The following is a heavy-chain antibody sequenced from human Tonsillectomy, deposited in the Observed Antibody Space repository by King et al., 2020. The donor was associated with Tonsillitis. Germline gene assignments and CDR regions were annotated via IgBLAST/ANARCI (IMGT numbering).Heavy chain of an antibody. CDR2: IYTSGST. D-gene: IGHD3-9*01. Sequence: PLQESGPGLVKPSQTLSLTCTVSGGSISSGSYYWSWIRQPAGKGLEWIGRIYTSGSTNYNPSLKSRVTMSVDTSKNQFSLKLSSVTAADTAVYYCARVGYDILTGYYGYMDVWGKGTTVTVSS. CDR1: GGSISSGSYY. V-gene: IGHV4-61*02. J-gene: IGHJ6*03. CDR3: ARVGYDILTGYYGYMDV.